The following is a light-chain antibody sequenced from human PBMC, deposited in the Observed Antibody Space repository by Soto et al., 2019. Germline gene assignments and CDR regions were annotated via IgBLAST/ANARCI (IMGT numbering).Light chain of an antibody. Sequence: EIVMTQSPANLSVSPGERATLSCRASQSISSYLAWYQQKPGQGPRLLIYGASTRATGIPARFSGSGSGTEFTLTISSLQSEDFAVYYCQQYNKWPPYTFGQGTKLEIK. CDR2: GAS. V-gene: IGKV3-15*01. CDR3: QQYNKWPPYT. J-gene: IGKJ2*01. CDR1: QSISSY.